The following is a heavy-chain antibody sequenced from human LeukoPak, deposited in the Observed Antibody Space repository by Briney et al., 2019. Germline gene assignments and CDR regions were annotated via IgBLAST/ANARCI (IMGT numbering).Heavy chain of an antibody. V-gene: IGHV1-46*01. CDR3: ARDWAGRPRLGRDFDY. J-gene: IGHJ4*02. CDR2: INPSGGST. CDR1: GYTFTSYY. Sequence: GASVKVSCKASGYTFTSYYMHWVRQAPGQGLEWMGIINPSGGSTSYAQKFQGRVTMTRDTSTSTVYMELSSLRSEDTAVYYRARDWAGRPRLGRDFDYWGQGTLVTVSS. D-gene: IGHD1-1*01.